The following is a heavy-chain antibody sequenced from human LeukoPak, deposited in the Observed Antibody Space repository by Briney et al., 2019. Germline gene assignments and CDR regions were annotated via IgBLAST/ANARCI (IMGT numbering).Heavy chain of an antibody. D-gene: IGHD2-15*01. V-gene: IGHV3-23*01. Sequence: GGSLRLSCAASGFTFSSYAMSWVRQAPGKGLEWVSAISGSGGSTYYADSVKGRFTISRDNSKNTLCLQMNSLRAEDTAVYYCAKDQLNRFCSSGSCSITHDSWGQGTLVTVSS. CDR3: AKDQLNRFCSSGSCSITHDS. J-gene: IGHJ4*02. CDR2: ISGSGGST. CDR1: GFTFSSYA.